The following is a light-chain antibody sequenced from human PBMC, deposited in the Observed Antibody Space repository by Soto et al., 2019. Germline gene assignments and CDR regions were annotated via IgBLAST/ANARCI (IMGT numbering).Light chain of an antibody. CDR2: GAS. J-gene: IGKJ1*01. CDR3: QQSYSMPWT. CDR1: QSISSF. Sequence: DIQMTQSPSSLSASVGDRVIITCRASQSISSFLNWYQQKPGKAPKFLIYGASTLQSGVPSRFSGSGSGTDFTLTISSLQPEDFATYYCQQSYSMPWTFGQGTKLEIK. V-gene: IGKV1-39*01.